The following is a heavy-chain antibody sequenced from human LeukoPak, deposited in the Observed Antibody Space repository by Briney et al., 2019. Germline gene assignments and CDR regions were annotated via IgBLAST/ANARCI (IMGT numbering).Heavy chain of an antibody. D-gene: IGHD3-10*01. CDR1: GFTFSSYW. V-gene: IGHV3-7*03. CDR3: ARTGDYYGSGRFDP. CDR2: INQDGTEK. Sequence: PGGSLRLSCAASGFTFSSYWMSWVRQAPGEGLEWVAKINQDGTEKAYVDSVRGRFTISRDNAKNSLFLQMNSLRAEDTAVYYCARTGDYYGSGRFDPWGQGTLVTVSS. J-gene: IGHJ5*02.